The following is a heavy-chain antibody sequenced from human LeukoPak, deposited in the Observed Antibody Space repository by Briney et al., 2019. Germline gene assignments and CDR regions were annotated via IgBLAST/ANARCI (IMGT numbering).Heavy chain of an antibody. D-gene: IGHD3-22*01. CDR3: AREYYDSSGYYHGWH. CDR1: GFTFSSYS. CDR2: ISSSSSTI. J-gene: IGHJ4*02. Sequence: LTGGSLRLSCAASGFTFSSYSMNWVRQAPGKGLEWVSYISSSSSTIYYADSVKGRFTISRDNAKNSLYLQMNSLRADDTAVYYCAREYYDSSGYYHGWHWGQGALVTVSS. V-gene: IGHV3-48*01.